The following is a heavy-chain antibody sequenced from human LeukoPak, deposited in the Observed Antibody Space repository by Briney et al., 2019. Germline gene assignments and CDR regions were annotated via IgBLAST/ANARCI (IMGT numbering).Heavy chain of an antibody. Sequence: GASVKVSCKASGYTFTSYGIRWVRQAPGQGLEWMGWISAYNGNANYAQKLQGRVTMTTDTSTSTAYMELRSLRSDDTAMYYCARLRRPLGVGAHFDSWGQGTLVTVSS. V-gene: IGHV1-18*01. CDR2: ISAYNGNA. J-gene: IGHJ4*02. CDR1: GYTFTSYG. CDR3: ARLRRPLGVGAHFDS. D-gene: IGHD1-26*01.